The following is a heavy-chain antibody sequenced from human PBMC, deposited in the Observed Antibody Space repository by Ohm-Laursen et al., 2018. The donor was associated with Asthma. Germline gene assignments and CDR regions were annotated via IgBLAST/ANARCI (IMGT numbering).Heavy chain of an antibody. CDR2: GGSYYDGGLK. J-gene: IGHJ3*02. CDR1: GFTFRSYA. V-gene: IGHV3-30-3*01. D-gene: IGHD6-6*01. CDR3: ARGGTLYSSSSAFDI. Sequence: SLRLSCSASGFTFRSYAMHWVRQAPGKGLEWVAVGGSYYDGGLKYYADSVKGRFTISRDNSKNTLYLQMNSLRAEDTAVYYCARGGTLYSSSSAFDIWGQGTMVTVSS.